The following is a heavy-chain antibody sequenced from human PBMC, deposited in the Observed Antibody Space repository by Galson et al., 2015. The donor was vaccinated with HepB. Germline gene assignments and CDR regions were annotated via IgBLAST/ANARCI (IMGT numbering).Heavy chain of an antibody. CDR1: GFTFSDYY. J-gene: IGHJ4*02. V-gene: IGHV3-11*06. CDR2: ISSSSSYT. D-gene: IGHD3-10*01. CDR3: ARAVGSPTDY. Sequence: SLRLSCAASGFTFSDYYMSWIRQAPGKGLEWVSYISSSSSYTNYADSVKGRFTISRDNAKNSLYLQMNSLRAEDTAVYYCARAVGSPTDYWGQGTLVTVSS.